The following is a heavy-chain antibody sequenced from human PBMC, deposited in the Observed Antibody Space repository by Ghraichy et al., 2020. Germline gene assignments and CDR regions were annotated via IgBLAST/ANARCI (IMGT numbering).Heavy chain of an antibody. D-gene: IGHD6-13*01. CDR3: VREIATAGRSFDY. J-gene: IGHJ4*02. V-gene: IGHV4-4*07. Sequence: SQTLSLTCSVSGGSISNNYWSWIRQPAGKGLEWLGRIYSSGNNNYNPSLQSRVTMSLDTSKKQFSLKLRSVTAADTAVYFCVREIATAGRSFDYWGQGTLVTVSS. CDR2: IYSSGNN. CDR1: GGSISNNY.